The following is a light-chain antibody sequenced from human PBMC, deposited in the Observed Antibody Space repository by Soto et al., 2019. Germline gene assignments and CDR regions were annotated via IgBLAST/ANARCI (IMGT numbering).Light chain of an antibody. V-gene: IGKV3-15*01. CDR1: QSVSSN. CDR3: QQYNNCPPYT. Sequence: EIVMTQSPATLSVSPGERATLSCRASQSVSSNLAGYQQKPGQSPTLLIYGASTRATGIQALFSGSESWIELTLTLSSLQSEAFVVFYCQQYNNCPPYTFGQGTKLEI. CDR2: GAS. J-gene: IGKJ2*01.